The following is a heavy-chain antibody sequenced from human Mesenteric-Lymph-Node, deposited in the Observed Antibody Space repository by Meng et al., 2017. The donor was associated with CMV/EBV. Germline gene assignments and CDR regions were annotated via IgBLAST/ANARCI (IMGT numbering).Heavy chain of an antibody. D-gene: IGHD2-2*01. Sequence: ASGGNFSSYAISWVRQDPGQGLECIGGIVPIFDTANYAQKNQGRVTITTDESTSTAYKRLSSLRSEYTAVYYYASAGPATTTGAFDIWGQRTMVTVSS. CDR2: IVPIFDTA. CDR1: GGNFSSYA. V-gene: IGHV1-69*05. CDR3: ASAGPATTTGAFDI. J-gene: IGHJ3*02.